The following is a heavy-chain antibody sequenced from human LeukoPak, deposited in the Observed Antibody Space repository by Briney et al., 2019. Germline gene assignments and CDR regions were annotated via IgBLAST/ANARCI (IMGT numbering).Heavy chain of an antibody. CDR2: INPSGGST. CDR1: GYTFTNYY. V-gene: IGHV1-46*01. D-gene: IGHD1-26*01. J-gene: IGHJ5*02. CDR3: ARGGVGATTYVWFDP. Sequence: GASVKVSCKASGYTFTNYYIHWVRQAPGQGLECMGIINPSGGSTSYAQKFQGRVTMTRDMSTSTVYMELSSLRSEDTAVYYCARGGVGATTYVWFDPWGQGTLVTVSP.